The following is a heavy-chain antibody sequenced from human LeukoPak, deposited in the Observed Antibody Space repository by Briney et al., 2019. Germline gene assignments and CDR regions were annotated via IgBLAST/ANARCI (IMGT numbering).Heavy chain of an antibody. J-gene: IGHJ6*03. CDR1: GYTFTSYD. V-gene: IGHV1-8*03. Sequence: ASVKVSCKASGYTFTSYDINWVRQATGQGLEWMGWMNPNSGNTGYAQKFQGRVTITRNTSISTAYMELSSLRSDDTAVYYCARGGRGGWLSYYYYYMDVWGKGTTVTVSS. CDR2: MNPNSGNT. CDR3: ARGGRGGWLSYYYYYMDV. D-gene: IGHD6-19*01.